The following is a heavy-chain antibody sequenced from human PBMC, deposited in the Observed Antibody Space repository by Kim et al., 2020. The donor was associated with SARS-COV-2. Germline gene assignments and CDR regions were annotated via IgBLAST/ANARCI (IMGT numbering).Heavy chain of an antibody. V-gene: IGHV3-23*01. J-gene: IGHJ4*02. Sequence: SVKGRFTISRDNSKNTLYLQMNSLRAEDTAVYYCAKSTRGSGHYPAPFDYWGQGTLVTVSS. CDR3: AKSTRGSGHYPAPFDY. D-gene: IGHD3-22*01.